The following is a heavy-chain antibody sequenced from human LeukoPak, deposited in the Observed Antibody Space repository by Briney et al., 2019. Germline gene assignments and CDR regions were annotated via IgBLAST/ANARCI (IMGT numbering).Heavy chain of an antibody. Sequence: SETLSLTCTVSGGSISSSGYYWGWIHQPPGKGLEWIGSIYYSGSTYYNSSLKSRVTISVDTSKNQFSLKLSSVTAADTAVYYCARHAPSSSWYPYYYYGMDVWGQGTTVTVSS. J-gene: IGHJ6*02. D-gene: IGHD6-13*01. CDR2: IYYSGST. CDR1: GGSISSSGYY. CDR3: ARHAPSSSWYPYYYYGMDV. V-gene: IGHV4-39*01.